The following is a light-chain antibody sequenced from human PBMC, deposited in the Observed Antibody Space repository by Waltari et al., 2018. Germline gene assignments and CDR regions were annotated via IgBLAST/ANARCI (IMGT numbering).Light chain of an antibody. CDR3: MQATHWPYT. CDR2: ETS. J-gene: IGKJ2*01. Sequence: DVVVTQSPLSLPVTLGQPASISCRPSQSLLSSDGNTYLNWFHLRPGQSPRRLIYETSKRDSGVPDRFSGSGSGAGFTLKISRVEAEDVGIYYCMQATHWPYTFGQGTKLEIK. CDR1: QSLLSSDGNTY. V-gene: IGKV2-30*01.